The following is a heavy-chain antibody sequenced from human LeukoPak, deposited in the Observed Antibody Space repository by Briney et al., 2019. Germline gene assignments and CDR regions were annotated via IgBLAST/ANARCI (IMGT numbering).Heavy chain of an antibody. D-gene: IGHD6-13*01. CDR2: IWYDGSNK. J-gene: IGHJ3*02. V-gene: IGHV3-30*02. CDR3: AKDRAPSIAAAYDAFDI. Sequence: PGGSLRLSCSASGFTFSNYGMHWVRQAPGKGLEWVAVIWYDGSNKYYADSVEGRFTISRDNSKNTLYLQMNSLRAEDTAVYYCAKDRAPSIAAAYDAFDIWGQGTMVTVSS. CDR1: GFTFSNYG.